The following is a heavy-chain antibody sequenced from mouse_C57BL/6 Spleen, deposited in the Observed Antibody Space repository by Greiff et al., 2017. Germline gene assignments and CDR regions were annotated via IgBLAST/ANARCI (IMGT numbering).Heavy chain of an antibody. V-gene: IGHV1-62-2*01. CDR2: FYPGSGSI. J-gene: IGHJ4*01. CDR1: GYTFNEYT. CDR3: ARHEGRNDAIDY. Sequence: VQLQESGAELVKPGASVKLSCKASGYTFNEYTIHWVKQRSGQGLEWIGWFYPGSGSITYNAQFKDKATLTADKSSSTVYMELRRMTSEGSSVYCWARHEGRNDAIDYWGKGTSVTVAS.